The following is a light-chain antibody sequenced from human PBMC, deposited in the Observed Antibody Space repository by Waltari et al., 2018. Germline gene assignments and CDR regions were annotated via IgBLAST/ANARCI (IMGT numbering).Light chain of an antibody. V-gene: IGLV2-14*01. CDR3: SSYRSTSTLYV. J-gene: IGLJ1*01. CDR2: EVN. Sequence: QSALTQPASVSGSPGQSITISCPGTNRDVGRYDYVSWYQQYPGKAPKLRIYEVNKRPSGVSRRFSGSKSGNTASLTISGLQADDEADYYCSSYRSTSTLYVFGTGTKVTVL. CDR1: NRDVGRYDY.